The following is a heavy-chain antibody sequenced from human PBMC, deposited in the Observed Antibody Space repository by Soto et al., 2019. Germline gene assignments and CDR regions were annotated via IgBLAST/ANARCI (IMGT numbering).Heavy chain of an antibody. CDR1: GYTFPSYA. V-gene: IGHV1-8*01. J-gene: IGHJ6*02. CDR3: ARGAAYYYCGIDV. Sequence: SVKVSCKASGYTFPSYAINWVRQATGQGLEWMGWMNPNSGNTGYAQKFQGRVTMTRNTSIRTAYMELSSLRSEDTAVYYCARGAAYYYCGIDVWGQGTTVTVSS. CDR2: MNPNSGNT. D-gene: IGHD2-15*01.